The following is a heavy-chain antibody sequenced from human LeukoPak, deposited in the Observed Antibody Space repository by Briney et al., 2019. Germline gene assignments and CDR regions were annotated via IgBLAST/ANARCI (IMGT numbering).Heavy chain of an antibody. J-gene: IGHJ5*02. CDR3: ARGRLGYCSSTSCYLDWFDP. D-gene: IGHD2-2*01. Sequence: GASVKVSCKASGYTFTSYGISWVRQAPGQGLEWMGWISAYNGNTNYAQKLQGRVTMTTDTSTSTAYMELRSLRSDDTAVYYCARGRLGYCSSTSCYLDWFDPWGQRTLVTVSS. CDR2: ISAYNGNT. CDR1: GYTFTSYG. V-gene: IGHV1-18*01.